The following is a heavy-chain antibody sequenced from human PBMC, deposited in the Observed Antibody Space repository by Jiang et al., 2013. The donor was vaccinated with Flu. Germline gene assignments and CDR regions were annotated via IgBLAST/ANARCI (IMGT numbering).Heavy chain of an antibody. V-gene: IGHV4-39*07. D-gene: IGHD3-10*01. CDR2: IYYSGST. Sequence: GSGLVKPSETLSLTCTVSGGSISSSSYYWGWIRQPPGKGLEWIGSIYYSGSTYYNPSLKSRVTISVDTSKNQFSLELRSVTAADTAVFYCASRGLGEWGASGHWGQGTLVTVPS. CDR1: GGSISSSSYY. J-gene: IGHJ4*02. CDR3: ASRGLGEWGASGH.